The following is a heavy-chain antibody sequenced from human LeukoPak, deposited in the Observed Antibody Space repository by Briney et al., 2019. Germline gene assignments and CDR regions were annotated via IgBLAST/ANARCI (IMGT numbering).Heavy chain of an antibody. CDR2: ISYDGSNK. J-gene: IGHJ4*02. Sequence: PGRSLRLSCAASGFTFSSYGMHWVRQAPGKGLEWVAVISYDGSNKYYADSVRGRFTISRDNSKNTLYLQMNSLRAEDTAVYYCAKDGVWFGDLSDSNSGDYWGQGTLVTVSS. D-gene: IGHD3-10*01. CDR1: GFTFSSYG. CDR3: AKDGVWFGDLSDSNSGDY. V-gene: IGHV3-30*18.